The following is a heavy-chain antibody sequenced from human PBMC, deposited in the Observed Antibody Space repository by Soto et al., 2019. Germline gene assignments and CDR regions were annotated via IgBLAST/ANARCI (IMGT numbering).Heavy chain of an antibody. J-gene: IGHJ5*02. CDR3: ARAPSSSSWGNWFDP. D-gene: IGHD6-13*01. CDR2: IYYSGST. Sequence: QVQLQESGPGLVKPSETLSLTCTVPGGSISSYYWSWIRQPPGKGLEWIGYIYYSGSTNYNPSLKSRVTISVDTSKNQFSLKLSSVTAADTAVYYCARAPSSSSWGNWFDPWGQGTLVTVSS. CDR1: GGSISSYY. V-gene: IGHV4-59*01.